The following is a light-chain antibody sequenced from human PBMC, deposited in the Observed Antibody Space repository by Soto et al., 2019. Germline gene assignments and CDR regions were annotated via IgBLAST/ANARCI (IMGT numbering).Light chain of an antibody. CDR1: QGIRND. CDR2: AAS. V-gene: IGKV1-6*01. CDR3: LQDYNYPRT. Sequence: AIQMTQSPSSLSASVGDTVTITCRASQGIRNDLGWYQQKPGKAPNLLIYAASSLQSGVPSRFSGSGSGTDFTLTISSLQPEDFATYYCLQDYNYPRTFGQGTKVDTK. J-gene: IGKJ1*01.